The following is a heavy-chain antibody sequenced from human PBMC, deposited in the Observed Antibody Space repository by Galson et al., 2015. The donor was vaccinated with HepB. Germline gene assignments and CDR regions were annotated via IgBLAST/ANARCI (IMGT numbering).Heavy chain of an antibody. Sequence: SLRLSCAASGFTFSTYTLTWVRQAPGKGLEWVSSISSSNYIYYADSVKGRFTITRDNAKNSLHLQVNSLRAEDTAVYYCARVGPSGFFEDYYYGMDVWGQGTTVTVSS. D-gene: IGHD3-3*01. CDR3: ARVGPSGFFEDYYYGMDV. J-gene: IGHJ6*02. V-gene: IGHV3-21*01. CDR2: ISSSNYI. CDR1: GFTFSTYT.